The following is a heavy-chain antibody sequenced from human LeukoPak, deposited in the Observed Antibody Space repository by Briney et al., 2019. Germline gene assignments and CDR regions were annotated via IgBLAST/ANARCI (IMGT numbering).Heavy chain of an antibody. D-gene: IGHD2-8*02. CDR2: IWYDGSNK. J-gene: IGHJ4*02. Sequence: PGRSLRLSCAASGFTFSSYGMHWVRQAPGKGLEWVAVIWYDGSNKYYADSVKGRFTISRDNSKNTLYLQMNSLRAEDTAVYYCASGTVDLAVFDYWGQGTPVTVSS. CDR1: GFTFSSYG. CDR3: ASGTVDLAVFDY. V-gene: IGHV3-33*01.